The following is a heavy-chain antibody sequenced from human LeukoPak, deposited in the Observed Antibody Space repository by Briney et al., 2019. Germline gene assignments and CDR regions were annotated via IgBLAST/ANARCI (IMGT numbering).Heavy chain of an antibody. CDR2: INSNNGNT. CDR3: ARARVDSWSGCHLY. V-gene: IGHV1-18*01. J-gene: IGHJ4*02. Sequence: RASVKLSCKASGYTFTTYCIGWVRQAPGQGLEWMGCINSNNGNTNYAQKLQGRLIMTTDTSTNTAYMELRSLRSDDTAVYYCARARVDSWSGCHLYWGQGNLVTVSS. CDR1: GYTFTTYC. D-gene: IGHD3-3*01.